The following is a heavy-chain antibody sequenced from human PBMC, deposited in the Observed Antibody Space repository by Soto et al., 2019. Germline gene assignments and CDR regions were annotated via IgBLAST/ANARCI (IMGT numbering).Heavy chain of an antibody. Sequence: PGGSLRLSCVASGFSLANYPMNWVRQTPGKGLEWISYSSPRGDTIYYADSVEGRFTISRDNARNSLSLHMSSLRDEDSALYYFAKGAHTNVGWPYYFESWGQGVPVTGSS. CDR1: GFSLANYP. CDR2: SSPRGDTI. CDR3: AKGAHTNVGWPYYFES. D-gene: IGHD6-19*01. J-gene: IGHJ4*02. V-gene: IGHV3-48*02.